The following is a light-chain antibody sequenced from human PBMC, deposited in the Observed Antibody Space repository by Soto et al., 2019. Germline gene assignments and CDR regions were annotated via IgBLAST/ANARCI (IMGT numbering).Light chain of an antibody. CDR2: GAS. V-gene: IGKV3-20*01. CDR1: QSVSSSF. Sequence: EIVLTQSPGTLSLSPGERATLSCRASQSVSSSFLAWYQQKPGQAPRLLIYGASSRATGIPDRFSGSGSGTDFTRTISRLEPADFAVDYYRQYDNSPWTFGQGTKVEIK. CDR3: RQYDNSPWT. J-gene: IGKJ1*01.